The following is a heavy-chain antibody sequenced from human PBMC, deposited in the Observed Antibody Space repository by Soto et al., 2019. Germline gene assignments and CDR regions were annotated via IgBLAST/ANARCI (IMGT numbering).Heavy chain of an antibody. D-gene: IGHD2-15*01. CDR1: GGSISSGGYS. CDR2: ISYGGTT. V-gene: IGHV4-31*11. Sequence: SETLSLTCAVSGGSISSGGYSWNWIRQHPGEGLEWIGCISYGGTTSYNPSLKSRLTISVDTSKNQFSLMLNSVTAADTAVYYCSRGILVWGQGTLVTVSS. CDR3: SRGILV. J-gene: IGHJ4*02.